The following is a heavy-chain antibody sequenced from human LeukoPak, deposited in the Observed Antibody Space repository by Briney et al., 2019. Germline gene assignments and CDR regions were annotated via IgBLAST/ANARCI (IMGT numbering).Heavy chain of an antibody. D-gene: IGHD2-21*02. CDR3: ARDHIVVVTAIGAFDI. CDR1: GFTFSSYE. CDR2: ISSSGSTI. V-gene: IGHV3-48*03. J-gene: IGHJ3*02. Sequence: GGSLRLSCAASGFTFSSYEMNWVRQAPGKGLEWVSYISSSGSTIYYADSVKGRFTISRDNAKNSLYLQMNSLRAEDTAVYYCARDHIVVVTAIGAFDIWGQGTMVTVSS.